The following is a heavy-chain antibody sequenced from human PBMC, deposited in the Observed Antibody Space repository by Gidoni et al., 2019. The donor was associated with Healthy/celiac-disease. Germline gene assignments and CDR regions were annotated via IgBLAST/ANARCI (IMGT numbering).Heavy chain of an antibody. J-gene: IGHJ6*02. CDR1: GFTFSGYR. CDR2: ISSSSSTI. Sequence: EVQLVESGGGLVQPGGSLRLSCAAPGFTFSGYRRNWVRQAPGKGLEWVSYISSSSSTIYYTDSGKGRFTISRDNAKNSLYLKMNSLRAEDTAVYYCARDKTMVRGVIYYYGMDVWGQGTTVTVSS. D-gene: IGHD3-10*01. V-gene: IGHV3-48*04. CDR3: ARDKTMVRGVIYYYGMDV.